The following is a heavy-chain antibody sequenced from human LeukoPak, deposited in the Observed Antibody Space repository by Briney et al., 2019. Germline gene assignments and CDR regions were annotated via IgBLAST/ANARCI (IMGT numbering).Heavy chain of an antibody. J-gene: IGHJ3*02. CDR1: GYTFTGYY. Sequence: ASVKVSCKASGYTFTGYYMHWVRQAPGQGLEWMGRINPNSGGTNYARKFQGRVTMTRDTSISTAYMELSRLRSDDTAVYYCAHSRDIVLMVYGFDIWGQGTMVTVSS. V-gene: IGHV1-2*06. CDR3: AHSRDIVLMVYGFDI. CDR2: INPNSGGT. D-gene: IGHD2-8*01.